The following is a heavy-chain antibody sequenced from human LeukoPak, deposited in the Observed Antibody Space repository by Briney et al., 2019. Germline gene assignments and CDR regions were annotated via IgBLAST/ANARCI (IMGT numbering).Heavy chain of an antibody. Sequence: GASVKVSCKASGYTFTSYGISWVRQAPGQGLEWMGWISAYNGNTNYAQKLQGRVTMTTDTSTSTAYMELRSLRSDDTAVYYCARTLVEYYYGSGSYSDYWGQGTLVTVSS. D-gene: IGHD3-10*01. J-gene: IGHJ4*02. CDR3: ARTLVEYYYGSGSYSDY. CDR2: ISAYNGNT. CDR1: GYTFTSYG. V-gene: IGHV1-18*01.